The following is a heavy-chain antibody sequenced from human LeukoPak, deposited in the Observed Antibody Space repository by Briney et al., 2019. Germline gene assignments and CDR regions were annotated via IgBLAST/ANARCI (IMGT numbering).Heavy chain of an antibody. V-gene: IGHV3-74*01. CDR2: INSDGSST. J-gene: IGHJ3*02. Sequence: PGGSLRLSCAASGITFSRYWMHWVRQAPGKGLLWVSRINSDGSSTYYADSVKGRFTTSRDNAKNALHLQMNSLTAEDTAVYYCVLDLFSSFAFDIWGQGTMVTVSS. CDR1: GITFSRYW. CDR3: VLDLFSSFAFDI. D-gene: IGHD3/OR15-3a*01.